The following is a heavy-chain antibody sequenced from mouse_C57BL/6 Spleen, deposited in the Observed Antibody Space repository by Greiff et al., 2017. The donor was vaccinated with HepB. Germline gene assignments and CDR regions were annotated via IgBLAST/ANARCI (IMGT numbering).Heavy chain of an antibody. D-gene: IGHD2-5*01. CDR3: ARESNYDYFDY. CDR2: ISYDGSN. Sequence: DVQLQESGPGLVKPSQSLSLTCSVTGYSITSGYYWNWIRQFPGNKLEWMGYISYDGSNNYNPSLKNRISITRDTSKNQFFLKLNSVTTEDTATYYCARESNYDYFDYWGQGTTLTVSS. V-gene: IGHV3-6*01. J-gene: IGHJ2*01. CDR1: GYSITSGYY.